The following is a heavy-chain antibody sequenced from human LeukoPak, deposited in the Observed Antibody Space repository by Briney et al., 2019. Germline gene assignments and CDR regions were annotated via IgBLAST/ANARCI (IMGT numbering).Heavy chain of an antibody. J-gene: IGHJ5*02. CDR1: GYTFTSYD. Sequence: ASVTVSCKASGYTFTSYDINWVRQATGQGLEWMGWMNPNSGNTGYAQKFQGRVTMTTDTSTSTAYMELRSLRSDDTAVYYCARDTLMAARPFWFDPWGQGTLVTVSS. CDR2: MNPNSGNT. D-gene: IGHD6-6*01. V-gene: IGHV1-8*01. CDR3: ARDTLMAARPFWFDP.